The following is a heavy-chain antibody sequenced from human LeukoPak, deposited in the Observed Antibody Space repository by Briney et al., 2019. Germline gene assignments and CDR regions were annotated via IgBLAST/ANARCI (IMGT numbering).Heavy chain of an antibody. CDR1: VFTFTRYA. CDR3: SKSSVYCGYDDDY. D-gene: IGHD5-12*01. V-gene: IGHV3-23*01. J-gene: IGHJ4*02. Sequence: PVGSLRLSSAASVFTFTRYAMSSGPEAPGKGLWWVSDISGSRGSTYYADSVKGRFTSPSHNSKNPLYLQMNSLRAEDTAVYYCSKSSVYCGYDDDYWGQGTLVTVSS. CDR2: ISGSRGST.